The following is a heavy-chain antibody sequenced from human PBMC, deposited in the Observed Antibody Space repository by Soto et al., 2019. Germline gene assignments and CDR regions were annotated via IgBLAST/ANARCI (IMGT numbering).Heavy chain of an antibody. J-gene: IGHJ4*02. CDR2: IKKDGTEK. CDR3: ARGPSYSDYSQAWSFDA. D-gene: IGHD3-10*01. Sequence: GGSLRLSCAASGLTFSGYWMTWVRQAPGKGLEWVADIKKDGTEKYYVDSVKGRFTISRDNDKKSVYLQMNGLTVEDTAVYRCARGPSYSDYSQAWSFDAGGEEALPPVSS. CDR1: GLTFSGYW. V-gene: IGHV3-7*03.